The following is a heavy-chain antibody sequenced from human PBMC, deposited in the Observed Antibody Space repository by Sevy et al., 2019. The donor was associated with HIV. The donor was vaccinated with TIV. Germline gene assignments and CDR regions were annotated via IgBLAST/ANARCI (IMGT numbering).Heavy chain of an antibody. Sequence: SETLSLTCTVSDVSISSGTNYWGWIRQPPGKGLEWIGSIYYSGTTYYNPSLKSRFTMSADTSMNQFSLKLSSVTVADTAVYYCARQRGGWYEYDASDDWGQGTMVTVSS. J-gene: IGHJ3*01. V-gene: IGHV4-39*01. D-gene: IGHD6-19*01. CDR2: IYYSGTT. CDR1: DVSISSGTNY. CDR3: ARQRGGWYEYDASDD.